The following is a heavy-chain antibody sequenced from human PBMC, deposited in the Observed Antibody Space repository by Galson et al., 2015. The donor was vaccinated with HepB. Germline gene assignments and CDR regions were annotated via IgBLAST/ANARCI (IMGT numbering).Heavy chain of an antibody. Sequence: SLRLSCAASGFTFSSYAMRWVRQAPGKGLEWVAVISYDGSNKYYADSVKGRFTISRDNSKNTLYLQMNSLRAEDTAVYYCARDPAMVPVPKGDWGQGTLVTVSS. CDR3: ARDPAMVPVPKGD. V-gene: IGHV3-30*04. CDR2: ISYDGSNK. CDR1: GFTFSSYA. D-gene: IGHD5-18*01. J-gene: IGHJ4*02.